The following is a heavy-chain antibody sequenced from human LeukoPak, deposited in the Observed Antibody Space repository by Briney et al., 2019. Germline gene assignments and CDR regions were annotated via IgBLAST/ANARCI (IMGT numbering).Heavy chain of an antibody. CDR1: GFSFSVYY. CDR3: VGGYDY. J-gene: IGHJ4*02. Sequence: GGSLRLSCAASGFSFSVYYMAWVRQAPGKGLEWVGLSRNKENRYSTEYGAPVKGRVTISRDDSKNLMYLEMKNLKSEDTAVYYCVGGYDYWGQGTLVTVSS. V-gene: IGHV3-72*01. D-gene: IGHD2-15*01. CDR2: SRNKENRYST.